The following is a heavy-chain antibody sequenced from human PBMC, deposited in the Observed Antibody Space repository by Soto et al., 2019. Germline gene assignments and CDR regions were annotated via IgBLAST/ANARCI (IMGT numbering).Heavy chain of an antibody. J-gene: IGHJ6*02. V-gene: IGHV3-73*02. CDR2: IRSKGNTYAT. CDR1: GFALSGST. D-gene: IGHD2-2*01. Sequence: EVQLVETGGGLVQPGGSLKLSCAASGFALSGSTMHWVRQASGKGLEWVGRIRSKGNTYATSYAASVQGRFTISRDVSKNTAFLEMNSLKTEDTAVYYCTKPIPASVYYYVMDVWGQGTTVTVSS. CDR3: TKPIPASVYYYVMDV.